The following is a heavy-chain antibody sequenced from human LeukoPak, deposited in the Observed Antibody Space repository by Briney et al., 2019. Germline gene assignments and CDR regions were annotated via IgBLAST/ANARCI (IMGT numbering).Heavy chain of an antibody. Sequence: GGSLRLSCAASGSTFSSYAMSSVRQAPGKGLEWVSVISGSGSSTYAAAVKGRFTISRDNSKNTLYLQMTSLRVEDTAVYFCASAPVVGNAEAFWGQGTLVTVSS. CDR2: ISGSGSST. D-gene: IGHD1-26*01. CDR3: ASAPVVGNAEAF. CDR1: GSTFSSYA. V-gene: IGHV3-23*01. J-gene: IGHJ4*02.